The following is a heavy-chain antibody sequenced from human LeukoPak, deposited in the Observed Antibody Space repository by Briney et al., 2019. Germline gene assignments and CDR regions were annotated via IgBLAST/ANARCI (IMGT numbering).Heavy chain of an antibody. CDR3: ATHSYYDSSGYNDAFDI. CDR1: GYSFTNYW. CDR2: IYPGDSDT. V-gene: IGHV5-51*01. Sequence: GESLKISCKGSGYSFTNYWIGWVRQMPGKGLEWMGIIYPGDSDTRYSPSFQGQVTISADKSISTAYLQWSSLKASDTAMYYCATHSYYDSSGYNDAFDIWGQGTMVTVSS. D-gene: IGHD3-22*01. J-gene: IGHJ3*02.